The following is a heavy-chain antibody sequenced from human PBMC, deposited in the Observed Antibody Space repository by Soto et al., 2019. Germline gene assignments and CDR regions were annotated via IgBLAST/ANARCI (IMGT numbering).Heavy chain of an antibody. D-gene: IGHD3-10*01. V-gene: IGHV5-51*01. Sequence: GESLKISCKGSGYSFTSYWIGWVRQMPGKGLEWMGIIYPGDSDTRYSPSFQGQVTISADKSISTAYLQWSSLKASDTAMYYCARFRHGSGSYYTYGMDVWSQGTTVTVSS. CDR1: GYSFTSYW. CDR3: ARFRHGSGSYYTYGMDV. CDR2: IYPGDSDT. J-gene: IGHJ6*02.